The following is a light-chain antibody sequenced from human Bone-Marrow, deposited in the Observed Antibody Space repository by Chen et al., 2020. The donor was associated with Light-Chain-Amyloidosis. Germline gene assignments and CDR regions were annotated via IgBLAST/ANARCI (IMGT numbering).Light chain of an antibody. Sequence: SYELRQPPSVPVSPGQAARITCSGDDLPTKYAYWYQQKPGQAPVVVIHRDTERPSGISERFSGSSSGTTATLTISGVQAEDEADYHCQSADSSGTYEVIFGGGTKLTVL. CDR1: DLPTKY. CDR2: RDT. V-gene: IGLV3-25*03. J-gene: IGLJ2*01. CDR3: QSADSSGTYEVI.